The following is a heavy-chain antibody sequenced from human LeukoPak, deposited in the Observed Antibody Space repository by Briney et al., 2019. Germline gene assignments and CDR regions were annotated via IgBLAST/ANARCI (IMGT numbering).Heavy chain of an antibody. Sequence: ASVKVSCKTSGYTFIAHFIHWVRQAPGQGLEWVAWINPQSGGTNSAQHLQDRVTMTRDTAVTTAYLELSGLRPDDTAVYYCAGGGSYDFWLTDFWGQGTLVSVSS. CDR1: GYTFIAHF. CDR3: AGGGSYDFWLTDF. D-gene: IGHD3-3*01. J-gene: IGHJ4*02. V-gene: IGHV1-2*02. CDR2: INPQSGGT.